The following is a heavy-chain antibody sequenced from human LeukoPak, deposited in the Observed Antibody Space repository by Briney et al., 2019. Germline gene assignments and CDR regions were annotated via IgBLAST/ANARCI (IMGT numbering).Heavy chain of an antibody. CDR3: ARAPSYSKYDYVWGSYRYRGAFDI. D-gene: IGHD3-16*02. J-gene: IGHJ3*02. CDR1: GFTFSSYE. CDR2: ISSSDSTI. Sequence: GGSLRLSCAASGFTFSSYEMHWVRQAPGKGLEWVSYISSSDSTIYYADSVKGRFTISRDNAKNSLYLQMNSLRAEDTAVYYCARAPSYSKYDYVWGSYRYRGAFDIWGQGTMVTVSS. V-gene: IGHV3-48*03.